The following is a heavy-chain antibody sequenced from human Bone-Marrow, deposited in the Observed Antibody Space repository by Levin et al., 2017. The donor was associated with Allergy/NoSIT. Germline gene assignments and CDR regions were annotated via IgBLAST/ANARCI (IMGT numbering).Heavy chain of an antibody. V-gene: IGHV4-38-2*01. CDR3: AALVMVTGRRSFDD. D-gene: IGHD2-21*02. CDR2: IYHGGTT. J-gene: IGHJ4*02. CDR1: GYSINSGFY. Sequence: ASQTLSLTCAVSGYSINSGFYWGWVRQPPGKGLEWIGSIYHGGTTYYNPSLDSRVTISLVSSKNQFSLKLTSVTAADTAIYYCAALVMVTGRRSFDDWGQGTLVTVSS.